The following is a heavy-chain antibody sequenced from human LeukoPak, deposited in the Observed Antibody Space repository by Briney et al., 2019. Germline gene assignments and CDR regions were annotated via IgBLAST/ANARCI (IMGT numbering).Heavy chain of an antibody. V-gene: IGHV4-39*07. Sequence: SETLSLTCSVSGGSISSGRHYWGWVRQPPGKGLEWIGSLSYGRSTYYKPSLKSRVSMSVDTSKNQFSLKMISVTAADTAVYYCARGGGIWSGYYGHFDYWGQGTLVTVSS. D-gene: IGHD3-3*01. J-gene: IGHJ4*02. CDR2: LSYGRST. CDR3: ARGGGIWSGYYGHFDY. CDR1: GGSISSGRHY.